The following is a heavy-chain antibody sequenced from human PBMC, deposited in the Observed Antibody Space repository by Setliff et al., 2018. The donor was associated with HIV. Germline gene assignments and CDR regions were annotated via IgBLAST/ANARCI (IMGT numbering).Heavy chain of an antibody. J-gene: IGHJ4*02. CDR3: ARDLGDSGSYSPGSDY. V-gene: IGHV1-2*06. CDR2: INPNTGGT. CDR1: GYPFTGYY. Sequence: GASVKVSCKPSGYPFTGYYMHWVRQAPGQGLEWMGRINPNTGGTNSAQKFQGRVTMTTDTSISSAYMELTRLRFDDTAVYYCARDLGDSGSYSPGSDYWGPGTLVTVSS. D-gene: IGHD1-26*01.